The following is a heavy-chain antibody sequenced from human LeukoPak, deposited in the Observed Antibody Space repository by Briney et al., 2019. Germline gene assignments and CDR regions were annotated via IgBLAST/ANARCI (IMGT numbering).Heavy chain of an antibody. Sequence: SETLSLTCSVSGGSINTYYWTWIRQSAGKGLEWIGRIDSVGNTNYNPSLESRVVISVDTSKNQFSLRLNSVTAADTAVYYCVRGTESRSEYFQYWGQGTLVTVSS. J-gene: IGHJ1*01. D-gene: IGHD3-16*01. V-gene: IGHV4-4*07. CDR1: GGSINTYY. CDR2: IDSVGNT. CDR3: VRGTESRSEYFQY.